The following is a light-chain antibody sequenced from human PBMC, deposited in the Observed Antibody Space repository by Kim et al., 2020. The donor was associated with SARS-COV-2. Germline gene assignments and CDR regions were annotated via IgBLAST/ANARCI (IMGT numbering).Light chain of an antibody. CDR2: RAF. Sequence: VSVGDSVTLTCRASQSISDSLAWYQQKPGKAPKLLISRAFKIPTGVPARFSGSAYGTEFTLTISSLQSDDFANYYCQQYDNHVRTFGQGTKVEIK. J-gene: IGKJ1*01. V-gene: IGKV1-5*03. CDR1: QSISDS. CDR3: QQYDNHVRT.